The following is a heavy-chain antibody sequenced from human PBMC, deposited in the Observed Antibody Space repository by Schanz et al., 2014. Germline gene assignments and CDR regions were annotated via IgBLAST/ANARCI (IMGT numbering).Heavy chain of an antibody. V-gene: IGHV3-53*01. CDR2: LYINAGST. D-gene: IGHD2-21*01. Sequence: EVQLVESGGGLVKPGDSLRLSCAVSGFSVSTNYMSWARQAPGKGLEWISSLYINAGSTRYADSVKGRFFISRDSSKNTLFLQMNSLRADDTAIYFCARDEGRDGYNLAFDVWGQGTLVTVSS. CDR1: GFSVSTNY. CDR3: ARDEGRDGYNLAFDV. J-gene: IGHJ3*01.